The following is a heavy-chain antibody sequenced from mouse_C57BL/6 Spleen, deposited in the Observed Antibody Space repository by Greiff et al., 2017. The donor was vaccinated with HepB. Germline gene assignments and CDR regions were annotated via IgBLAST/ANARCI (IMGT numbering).Heavy chain of an antibody. J-gene: IGHJ2*01. CDR3: AICEYYYGSRDFDY. CDR2: INPNNGGT. D-gene: IGHD1-1*01. V-gene: IGHV1-26*01. CDR1: GYTFTDYY. Sequence: EVQLQQSGPELVKPGASVKISCKASGYTFTDYYMNWVKQSHGKSLEWIGDINPNNGGTSYNQKFKGKATLTVDKSSSTAYMEVRSLTSEDSAVYYCAICEYYYGSRDFDYWGQGTTLTVSS.